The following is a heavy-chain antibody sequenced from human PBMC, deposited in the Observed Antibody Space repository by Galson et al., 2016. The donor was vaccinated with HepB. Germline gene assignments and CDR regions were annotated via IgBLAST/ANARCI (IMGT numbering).Heavy chain of an antibody. CDR3: ARLRGYSYGDAFDI. Sequence: SLRLSCAASGFTFDNYYMTWIRQAPGKGLEWVSYISSSSDYTNYADSVKGRFSMSRDNSKNSSYLQMNSLGADDTAVYYCARLRGYSYGDAFDIWGQGTMVTISS. CDR2: ISSSSDYT. CDR1: GFTFDNYY. V-gene: IGHV3-11*06. J-gene: IGHJ3*02. D-gene: IGHD5-18*01.